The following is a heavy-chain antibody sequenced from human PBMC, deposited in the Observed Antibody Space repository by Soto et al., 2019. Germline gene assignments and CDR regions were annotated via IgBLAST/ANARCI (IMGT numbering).Heavy chain of an antibody. V-gene: IGHV3-15*01. J-gene: IGHJ6*02. CDR1: GFTFSNAW. CDR3: TTDGYSRGWGYYYYGMDV. Sequence: GGSLRLSCAASGFTFSNAWMSWVRQAPGQGLEWVGRIKRKTDGGTTDYAAPVKGRFTISRDDSKNTLYLQMNSLKTEDTAVYYCTTDGYSRGWGYYYYGMDVWGQGTTVTVSS. CDR2: IKRKTDGGTT. D-gene: IGHD6-19*01.